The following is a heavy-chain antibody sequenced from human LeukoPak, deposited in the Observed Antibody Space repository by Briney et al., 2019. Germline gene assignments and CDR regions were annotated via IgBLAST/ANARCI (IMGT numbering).Heavy chain of an antibody. CDR3: ARGGSGSYFTWLDP. V-gene: IGHV1-2*02. J-gene: IGHJ5*02. CDR1: GYTFTDYY. Sequence: ASVKVSCKASGYTFTDYYIHWVRQAPGQGLECMGWINPNSGGTNYAQKFQGRVTMTRDTSISTAYMELSRLRSDDTAVYYCARGGSGSYFTWLDPWGQGTLVTVSS. CDR2: INPNSGGT. D-gene: IGHD3-10*01.